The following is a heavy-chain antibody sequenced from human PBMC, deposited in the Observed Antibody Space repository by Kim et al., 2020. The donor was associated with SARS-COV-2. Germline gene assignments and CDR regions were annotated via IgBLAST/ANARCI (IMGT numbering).Heavy chain of an antibody. D-gene: IGHD5-18*01. CDR3: ATAGQLWLRGWFDP. Sequence: ASVKVSCKVSGYTLTELSMHWGRQAPGKGLEWMVGFDPEDVETIYAQKFQVRVTMTEDTSTDTAYMELSSLRSEDTAVYYCATAGQLWLRGWFDPWGQGTLVTVSS. V-gene: IGHV1-24*01. CDR2: FDPEDVET. CDR1: GYTLTELS. J-gene: IGHJ5*02.